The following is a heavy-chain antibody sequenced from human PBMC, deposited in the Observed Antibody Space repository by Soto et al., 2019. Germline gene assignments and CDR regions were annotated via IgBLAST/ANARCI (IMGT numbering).Heavy chain of an antibody. Sequence: QVQLQESGPGLVKPSQTLSLTCTVSGGSINSGGYYWSWIRQHPGKGLEWIGYIYYSGSTYYNPSLKSRVSMSVDTSQRQIFLNLNSVSAADTAVYYCARSLSGIWGHTDQWGQGLLVTVSS. V-gene: IGHV4-31*03. D-gene: IGHD3-16*01. CDR1: GGSINSGGYY. J-gene: IGHJ4*02. CDR3: ARSLSGIWGHTDQ. CDR2: IYYSGST.